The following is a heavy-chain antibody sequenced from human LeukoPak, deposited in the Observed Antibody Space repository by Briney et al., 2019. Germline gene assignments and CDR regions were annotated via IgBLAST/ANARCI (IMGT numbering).Heavy chain of an antibody. CDR1: GFTFSSYA. CDR3: ANIYAYSSGWPTFDY. V-gene: IGHV3-23*01. J-gene: IGHJ4*02. D-gene: IGHD6-19*01. Sequence: GGSLRLSCAASGFTFSSYAMSWVRQAPGKGLEWVSAISGSASSTYYAGSVKGRFTISRDNSKNTLYLQMNSLRAEDTAVYYCANIYAYSSGWPTFDYWGQGTLVTVSS. CDR2: ISGSASST.